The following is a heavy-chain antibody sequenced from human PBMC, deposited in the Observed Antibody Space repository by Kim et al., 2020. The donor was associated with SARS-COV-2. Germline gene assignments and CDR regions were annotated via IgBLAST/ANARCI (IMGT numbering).Heavy chain of an antibody. Sequence: GGSLRLSCVASGFTFNDYAMHWVRQAPGKGLEWVSLISGDTGRAYYADSVKGRFIISRDSSKNSLSLQMNSLRSDDTALYYCAKDIRPIKVVGGFFATRVRGLDNGLDVWGQGPTVTVSS. V-gene: IGHV3-43*02. CDR1: GFTFNDYA. J-gene: IGHJ6*02. CDR3: AKDIRPIKVVGGFFATRVRGLDNGLDV. D-gene: IGHD3-10*01. CDR2: ISGDTGRA.